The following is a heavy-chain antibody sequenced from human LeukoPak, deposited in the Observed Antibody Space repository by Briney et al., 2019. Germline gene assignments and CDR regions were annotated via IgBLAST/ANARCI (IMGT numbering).Heavy chain of an antibody. J-gene: IGHJ4*02. CDR1: GYSVASAYY. D-gene: IGHD4-17*01. CDR3: VRERGYYGDSL. V-gene: IGHV4-38-2*02. Sequence: SETLSLTCTVSGYSVASAYYWNWVRQPPGKGLEWIGGIHHSGITYYNPSLKSRVTLSVDTSKNEVSLTLRSVTAADTAVYYCVRERGYYGDSLWGQGTLVIVS. CDR2: IHHSGIT.